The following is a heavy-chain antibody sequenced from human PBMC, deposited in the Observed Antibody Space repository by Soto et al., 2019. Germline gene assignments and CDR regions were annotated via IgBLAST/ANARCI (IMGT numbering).Heavy chain of an antibody. CDR3: ARHALRSYDSSGYYRY. J-gene: IGHJ4*02. V-gene: IGHV1-69*13. CDR1: GGTFSSYA. Sequence: SVKVSCKASGGTFSSYAISWLRQAPGQGLEWMGGIIPIFGTANYAQKFQGRVTITADESTSTAYMELSSLRSEDTAVYYCARHALRSYDSSGYYRYWGQGTLVTVSS. CDR2: IIPIFGTA. D-gene: IGHD3-22*01.